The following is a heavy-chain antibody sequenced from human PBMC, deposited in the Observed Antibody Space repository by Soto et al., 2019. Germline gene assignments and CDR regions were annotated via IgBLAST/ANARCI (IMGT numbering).Heavy chain of an antibody. CDR3: ATCRGTNGVFDY. J-gene: IGHJ4*02. CDR1: GGTFSSYA. V-gene: IGHV1-69*06. Sequence: SVKVSCKASGGTFSSYAISWVRQPPGQGLEWMGGIIPIFGTANYAQKFQGRVTITADKSTSTAYMELSSLRSEDTAVYYCATCRGTNGVFDYSGQGTLVTVSS. D-gene: IGHD2-8*01. CDR2: IIPIFGTA.